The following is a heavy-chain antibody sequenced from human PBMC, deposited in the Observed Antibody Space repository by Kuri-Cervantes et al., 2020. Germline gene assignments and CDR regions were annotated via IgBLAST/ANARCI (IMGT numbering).Heavy chain of an antibody. J-gene: IGHJ4*02. V-gene: IGHV4-31*03. D-gene: IGHD3-9*01. CDR1: GGSISSGGYY. Sequence: SETLSLTCTVSGGSISSGGYYWSWIRQHPGKGLEWIGYIYYSGSTYYNPSLKSRVTISEDTSKNQFSLKLSSVTAADTAVYYCARDRYDILTGYYWLDYWGQGTLVTVSS. CDR3: ARDRYDILTGYYWLDY. CDR2: IYYSGST.